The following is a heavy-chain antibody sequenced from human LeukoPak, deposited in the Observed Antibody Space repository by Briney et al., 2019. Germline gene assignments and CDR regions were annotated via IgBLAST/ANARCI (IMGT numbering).Heavy chain of an antibody. CDR1: GYTFSNYG. CDR3: ARHSGSGWQALGY. Sequence: ASVKVSCKASGYTFSNYGISCVRQAPGLGLEWMGWTSYNDNTNYAQKFQDRVTMTTDTSTTTAYMELRSLESDDTAVYYCARHSGSGWQALGYWGQGTLVTVSS. CDR2: TSYNDNT. D-gene: IGHD6-19*01. V-gene: IGHV1-18*04. J-gene: IGHJ4*02.